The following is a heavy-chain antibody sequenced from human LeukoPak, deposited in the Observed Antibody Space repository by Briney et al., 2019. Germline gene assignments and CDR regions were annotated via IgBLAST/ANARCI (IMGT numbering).Heavy chain of an antibody. J-gene: IGHJ3*02. CDR2: IYTGGNT. CDR3: ASHAYGDTFFHI. V-gene: IGHV3-53*01. CDR1: GFAVSSNY. D-gene: IGHD4-17*01. Sequence: GGSLRLSCAASGFAVSSNYMTWVRQAPEEGLEWVLVIYTGGNTYYADSVKGRFTVSRDNSKNTLYLQMNSLRVEDTAVYYCASHAYGDTFFHIWGQGTMVTVSS.